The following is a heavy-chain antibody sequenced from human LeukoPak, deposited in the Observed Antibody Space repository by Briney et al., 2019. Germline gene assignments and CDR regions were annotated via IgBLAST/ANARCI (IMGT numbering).Heavy chain of an antibody. CDR1: GYTFSSYS. D-gene: IGHD1-14*01. V-gene: IGHV3-21*01. CDR2: ISSSSSYI. Sequence: GGSLRLSCAASGYTFSSYSMNWVRQAPGKGLEWASSISSSSSYIFYADSVKGRFTISRDNAKNSLYLQINSLRVEDTAVYYCATDGVRTNDAFNIWGQGTMVTVPS. CDR3: ATDGVRTNDAFNI. J-gene: IGHJ3*02.